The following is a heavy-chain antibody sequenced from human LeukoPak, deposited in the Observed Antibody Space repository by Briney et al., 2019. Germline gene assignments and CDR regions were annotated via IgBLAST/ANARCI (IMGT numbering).Heavy chain of an antibody. CDR1: GYTFTGYY. Sequence: ASVKVSCKASGYTFTGYYMHWVRQAPGQGLEWMGWINPNSGGTNYAQKFQGRVTMTGDTSISTAYMELSRLRSDDTAVYYCARDLGIAFDGDYAPYYFDYWGQGTLVTVSS. CDR3: ARDLGIAFDGDYAPYYFDY. J-gene: IGHJ4*02. D-gene: IGHD4-17*01. CDR2: INPNSGGT. V-gene: IGHV1-2*02.